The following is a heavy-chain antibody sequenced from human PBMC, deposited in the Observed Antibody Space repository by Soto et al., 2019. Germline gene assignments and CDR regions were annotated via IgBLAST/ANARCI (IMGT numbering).Heavy chain of an antibody. CDR3: ARDGYSSSWYASG. D-gene: IGHD6-13*01. J-gene: IGHJ4*02. V-gene: IGHV3-7*01. Sequence: GGSLRLSCAASGFTFSSYWMSWFRQAPGKGLEWVANIKQDGSEKYYVDSVKGRFTISRDNAKNSLYLQMNSLRAEDTAVYYCARDGYSSSWYASGWGQGTLVTVSS. CDR1: GFTFSSYW. CDR2: IKQDGSEK.